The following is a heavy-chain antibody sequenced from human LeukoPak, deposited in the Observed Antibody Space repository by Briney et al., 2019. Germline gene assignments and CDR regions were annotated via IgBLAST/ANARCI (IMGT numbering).Heavy chain of an antibody. D-gene: IGHD3-10*01. CDR2: IKQDGSEK. CDR3: ARDSVVRGGFFDP. V-gene: IGHV3-7*01. CDR1: GFTFSSYS. Sequence: GGSLRLSCAASGFTFSSYSMSWVRQAPGKGLEWVANIKQDGSEKYYVDSVKGRFTISRDNAKNSLYLQMNSLRAEDTAVYYCARDSVVRGGFFDPWGQGTLVTVSS. J-gene: IGHJ5*02.